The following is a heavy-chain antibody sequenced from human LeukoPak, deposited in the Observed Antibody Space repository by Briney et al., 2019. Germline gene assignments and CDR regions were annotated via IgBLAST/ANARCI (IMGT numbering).Heavy chain of an antibody. J-gene: IGHJ4*02. CDR3: VRLRWNSDRSGYYYYYDY. D-gene: IGHD3-22*01. CDR2: VNPTSSSI. Sequence: GGSLRLSCAVSGLIFSDYSFNWVRQAPGKGLEWVSSVNPTSSSIYYADAVRGRFTISRDNDKSSVFLQMNSLRAEDTAVYYCVRLRWNSDRSGYYYYYDYWGQGILVTVSS. V-gene: IGHV3-21*01. CDR1: GLIFSDYS.